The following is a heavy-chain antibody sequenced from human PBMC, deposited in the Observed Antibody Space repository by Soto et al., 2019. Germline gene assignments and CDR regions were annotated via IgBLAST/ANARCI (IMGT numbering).Heavy chain of an antibody. CDR2: VWYDGSND. Sequence: QVQLVESGGGVVQPGRSLRLSCAASGFIFSSYGMHWVRQAPGKGLEWVAVVWYDGSNDNYADSVKGRFTISRDNSKNTLYLEINSLRAEDTAVYYCASRGREGEMDVWGQGTAVTVSS. V-gene: IGHV3-33*01. CDR3: ASRGREGEMDV. D-gene: IGHD3-10*01. J-gene: IGHJ6*02. CDR1: GFIFSSYG.